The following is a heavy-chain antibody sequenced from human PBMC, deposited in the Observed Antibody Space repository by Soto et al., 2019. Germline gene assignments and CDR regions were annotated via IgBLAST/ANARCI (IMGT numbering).Heavy chain of an antibody. CDR3: AKVSSSWYAGFFDL. V-gene: IGHV3-23*01. CDR1: GFTFSSHA. D-gene: IGHD6-13*01. J-gene: IGHJ4*02. Sequence: EVQLLESGGGLVQPGRSLRLSCTASGFTFSSHAMTWVRQAPGKGLEWVSGLSDSGDSIYYADSVKGRFTSYRDNSMNPLYLQMNTLRVEDTAVYYCAKVSSSWYAGFFDLWGQGTLVTVSS. CDR2: LSDSGDSI.